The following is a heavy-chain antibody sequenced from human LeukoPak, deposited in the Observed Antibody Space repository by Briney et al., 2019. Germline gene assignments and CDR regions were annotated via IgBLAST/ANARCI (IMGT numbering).Heavy chain of an antibody. J-gene: IGHJ4*02. CDR1: GFTFSDYS. Sequence: AGGSLRLSCAASGFTFSDYSMNWVRQTPRKGLEWVSCISGSGSYIYYADSVKGRFTISRDNAKNSLHLQVNSLRAEDTAVYYCVRERFHGSGASKFDFWGQGTLVTVSS. V-gene: IGHV3-21*06. CDR2: ISGSGSYI. CDR3: VRERFHGSGASKFDF. D-gene: IGHD3-10*01.